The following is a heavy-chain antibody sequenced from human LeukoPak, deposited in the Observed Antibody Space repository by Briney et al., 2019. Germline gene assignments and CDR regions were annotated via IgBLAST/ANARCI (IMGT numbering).Heavy chain of an antibody. V-gene: IGHV1-2*02. CDR2: INPNSGGT. CDR1: GYTFTGYY. J-gene: IGHJ4*02. D-gene: IGHD6-6*01. Sequence: GASVKVSCKASGYTFTGYYMHWVRQAPGQGLEWMGWINPNSGGTNYAQSLQGRVTMTTDTSTSTAYMELRSLRSDDTAVYYCARGGGITARPTQTDYWGQGTLVTVSS. CDR3: ARGGGITARPTQTDY.